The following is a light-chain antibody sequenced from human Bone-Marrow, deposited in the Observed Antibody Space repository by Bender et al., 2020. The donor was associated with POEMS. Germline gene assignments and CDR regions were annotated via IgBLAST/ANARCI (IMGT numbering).Light chain of an antibody. CDR1: SSNIGTNP. J-gene: IGLJ2*01. CDR2: INN. CDR3: CSYTIRNTVI. V-gene: IGLV1-44*01. Sequence: QSVLTQPPSASGTPGQRVTISCSGSSSNIGTNPVNWYQQLPGTAPKLLIYINNQRPSGVSNRFSGSKSGNTAYLTISGLQAEDEADYFCCSYTIRNTVIFGGGTKLTVL.